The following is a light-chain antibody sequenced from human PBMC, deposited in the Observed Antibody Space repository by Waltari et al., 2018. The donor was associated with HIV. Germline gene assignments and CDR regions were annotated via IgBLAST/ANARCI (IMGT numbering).Light chain of an antibody. CDR3: SSYTTSSTLVV. CDR2: EVS. Sequence: QSALTQPASVSGSPGQSITISCTGTSSDVGVYDYVSWYQQHPGKAPKLMIFEVSYRPSGVSIRFSGSKSGNTASLTISGLRAEDEADYYCSSYTTSSTLVVFGGGTRLTVL. V-gene: IGLV2-14*01. J-gene: IGLJ3*02. CDR1: SSDVGVYDY.